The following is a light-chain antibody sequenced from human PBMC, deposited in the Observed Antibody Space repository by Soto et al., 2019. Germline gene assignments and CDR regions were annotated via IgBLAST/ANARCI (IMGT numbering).Light chain of an antibody. Sequence: YELTQPPSVSVAPGQTAKITCAGDNIDTKSMHWYQQRPGQAPVLVVHDDTDRAAGIPERFSGSKSGGTATLTISRVEAGDEADYYCQVWDIITYHVVFGGGTKVTVL. V-gene: IGLV3-21*02. CDR3: QVWDIITYHVV. J-gene: IGLJ2*01. CDR2: DDT. CDR1: NIDTKS.